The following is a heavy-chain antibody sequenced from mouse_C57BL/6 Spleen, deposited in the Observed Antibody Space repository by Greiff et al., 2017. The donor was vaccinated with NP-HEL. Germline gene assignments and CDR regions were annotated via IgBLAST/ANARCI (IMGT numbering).Heavy chain of an antibody. Sequence: DVKLVESGGGLVKPGGSLKLSCAASGFTFSSYAMSWVRQTPEKRLEWVATISDGGSYTYYPDNVKGRVTISRDNAKNNLYLQMSHLKSEDTAMYSCASDGGYDEEAWFAYWGHGTLVTVSA. J-gene: IGHJ3*01. V-gene: IGHV5-4*03. CDR3: ASDGGYDEEAWFAY. CDR2: ISDGGSYT. CDR1: GFTFSSYA. D-gene: IGHD2-2*01.